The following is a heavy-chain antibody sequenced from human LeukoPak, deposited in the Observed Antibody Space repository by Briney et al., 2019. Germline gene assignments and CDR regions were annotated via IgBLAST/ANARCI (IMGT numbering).Heavy chain of an antibody. D-gene: IGHD2-2*02. J-gene: IGHJ3*02. Sequence: PGGSLRLSCAASGFTVSSNYMSWVRQAPGKGLEWVSVIYSGGSTYYADSVKGRFTISRDDSKNTLYLQMNSLKTEDTAVYYCTTVVPAAISDAFDIWGQGTMVTVSS. CDR3: TTVVPAAISDAFDI. V-gene: IGHV3-53*01. CDR1: GFTVSSNY. CDR2: IYSGGST.